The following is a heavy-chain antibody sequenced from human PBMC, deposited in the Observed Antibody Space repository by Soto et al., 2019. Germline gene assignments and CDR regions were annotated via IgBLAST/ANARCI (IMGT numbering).Heavy chain of an antibody. CDR1: RFTFGSYW. CDR2: IKGDGSEK. V-gene: IGHV3-7*01. Sequence: EVLLVESGGGLVQPGGSLTLSCAASRFTFGSYWMNWVRQAPGKGLEWVANIKGDGSEKYYVDSVEGRFTISRDNTKNSLDLQMNSLRVEDTAVYYCAAGFPPEFWGQGTLVNVSS. D-gene: IGHD3-10*01. J-gene: IGHJ4*02. CDR3: AAGFPPEF.